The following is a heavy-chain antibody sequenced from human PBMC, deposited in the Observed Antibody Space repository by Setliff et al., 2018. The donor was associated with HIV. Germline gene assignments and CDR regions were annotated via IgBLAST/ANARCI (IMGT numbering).Heavy chain of an antibody. CDR3: ARASSDIPGVDSNYFDD. V-gene: IGHV4-61*02. CDR1: GDSISSGSNY. CDR2: IYTSGP. Sequence: KASETLSLTCTVSGDSISSGSNYWSWIRQPAGKGLEWIGRIYTSGPRYNPSLENRVTISVDTSKSQFFLMLSSVTAADTAVYHCARASSDIPGVDSNYFDDWGQGTLVTV. J-gene: IGHJ4*02. D-gene: IGHD2-2*01.